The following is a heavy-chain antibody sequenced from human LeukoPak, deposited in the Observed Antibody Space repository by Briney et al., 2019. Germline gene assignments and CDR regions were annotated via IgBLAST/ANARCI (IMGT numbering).Heavy chain of an antibody. Sequence: GGSLRLSCAASGFTFSSYGMHWVRQAPGKGLEWVAFIRYDGSNKYYADSVKGRFTISRDNSKNTLYLQMNSLRAEDTAVYYCARTVAYYYYMDVWGKGTTVTISS. D-gene: IGHD6-19*01. CDR3: ARTVAYYYYMDV. V-gene: IGHV3-30*02. CDR2: IRYDGSNK. J-gene: IGHJ6*03. CDR1: GFTFSSYG.